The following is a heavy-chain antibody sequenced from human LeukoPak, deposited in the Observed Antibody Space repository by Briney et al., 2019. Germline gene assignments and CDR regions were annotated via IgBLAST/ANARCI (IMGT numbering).Heavy chain of an antibody. V-gene: IGHV5-51*01. Sequence: GESLKISCKGSGYSFTTYWISWVRQMPGKGLEWMGIIYPGDSDTRYSPSFQGQVTISADKSITTAYLQWHSLQASDTAMYYCTRGGQWPIFDYWGQGTLVTVSS. CDR3: TRGGQWPIFDY. CDR2: IYPGDSDT. CDR1: GYSFTTYW. J-gene: IGHJ4*02. D-gene: IGHD6-19*01.